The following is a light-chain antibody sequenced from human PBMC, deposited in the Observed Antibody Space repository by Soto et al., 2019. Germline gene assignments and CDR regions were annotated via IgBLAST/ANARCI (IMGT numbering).Light chain of an antibody. CDR1: QSISPW. CDR2: KAS. Sequence: DIQMTQSPSTLSASVGDSVTITCRASQSISPWLAWYQQKPGKAPTLLIYKASSLEGGVPSRFSGSGSGTDFNITISSLQPDDFATYYCQQYNTYRLTFGGGTTVEIK. V-gene: IGKV1-5*03. CDR3: QQYNTYRLT. J-gene: IGKJ4*01.